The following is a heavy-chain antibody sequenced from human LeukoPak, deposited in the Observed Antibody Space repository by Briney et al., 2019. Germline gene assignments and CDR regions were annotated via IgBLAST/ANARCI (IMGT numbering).Heavy chain of an antibody. Sequence: KSSETLSLTCTVSGGSISSYYWSWIRQPPGKGLEWIGYIYYSGSTNYNPSLKSRVTISVDTSKNQFSLKLSSVTAADTAVYYCARTQTFGGVIVNWGQGTLVTVSS. V-gene: IGHV4-59*01. CDR2: IYYSGST. D-gene: IGHD3-16*02. CDR3: ARTQTFGGVIVN. J-gene: IGHJ4*02. CDR1: GGSISSYY.